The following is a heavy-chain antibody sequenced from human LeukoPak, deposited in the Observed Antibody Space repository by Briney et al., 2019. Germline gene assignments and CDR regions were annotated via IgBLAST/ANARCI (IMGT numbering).Heavy chain of an antibody. V-gene: IGHV3-30*03. Sequence: GGSLRLSCAASGFTFSSYGMHWVRQAPGKGLEWVALISYDGSDIYYTDSVKGRFTISRDNSKNTLYLQMNSLRPEDTALYYCVTLLLGIGFDYWGQGTLVTVSS. CDR3: VTLLLGIGFDY. D-gene: IGHD7-27*01. J-gene: IGHJ4*02. CDR1: GFTFSSYG. CDR2: ISYDGSDI.